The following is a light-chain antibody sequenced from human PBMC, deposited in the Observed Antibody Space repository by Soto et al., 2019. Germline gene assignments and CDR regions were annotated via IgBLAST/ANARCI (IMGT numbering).Light chain of an antibody. J-gene: IGKJ5*01. CDR2: DAS. CDR1: QSIGTW. CDR3: QQVNSAPRT. Sequence: DIQLTQSPSSLSASVGDRITITCRASQSIGTWLAWYQHRPGEGPKLLIHDASSLESGVPSRFSSSGSATKVSIIISSQLHPEYCAYHYRQQVNSAPRTFGQGTRVEIK. V-gene: IGKV1-5*01.